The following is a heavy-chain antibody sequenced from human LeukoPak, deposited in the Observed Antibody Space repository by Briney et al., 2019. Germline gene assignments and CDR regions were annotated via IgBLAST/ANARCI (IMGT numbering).Heavy chain of an antibody. V-gene: IGHV4-4*07. CDR1: GGSISSYY. Sequence: SETLSLTCTVSGGSISSYYWSWIRQPAGKGREWIGRIYTSGSTNYNPSLKSRVTMSVDTSKNQCSLKLSSVTAADTAVYYCARDHNDFWSGYFAFDYWGQGTLVTVSS. CDR3: ARDHNDFWSGYFAFDY. CDR2: IYTSGST. J-gene: IGHJ4*02. D-gene: IGHD3-3*01.